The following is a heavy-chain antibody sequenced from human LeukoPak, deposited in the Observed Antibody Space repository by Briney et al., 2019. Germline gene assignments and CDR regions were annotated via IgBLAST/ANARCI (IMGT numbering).Heavy chain of an antibody. CDR2: ISTSGGST. D-gene: IGHD3-22*01. CDR1: GFTFSSYA. J-gene: IGHJ4*02. V-gene: IGHV3-23*01. CDR3: AIMHPYYDGSGYWVQ. Sequence: GGSLRLSCAASGFTFSSYAMSWVPQAPGKGLEWVSGISTSGGSTSSADSVKGRFTTSRDNPRNTLYMQMSSLRAEDTAVYYCAIMHPYYDGSGYWVQWGQGTLVTVSS.